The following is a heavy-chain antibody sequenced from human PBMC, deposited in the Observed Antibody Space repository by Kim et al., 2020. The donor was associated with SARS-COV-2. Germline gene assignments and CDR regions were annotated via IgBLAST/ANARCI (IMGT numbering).Heavy chain of an antibody. D-gene: IGHD6-13*01. Sequence: EWVAVISYDESNKYYADSVKGRFTISRDNSKNTLYLQMNSLRAEDTAVYYCAREPERSSSWYDAFDIWGQGTMVTVSS. CDR3: AREPERSSSWYDAFDI. CDR2: ISYDESNK. J-gene: IGHJ3*02. V-gene: IGHV3-30-3*01.